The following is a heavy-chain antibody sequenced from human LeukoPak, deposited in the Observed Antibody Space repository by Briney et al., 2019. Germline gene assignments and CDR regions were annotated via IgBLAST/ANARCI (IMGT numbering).Heavy chain of an antibody. D-gene: IGHD6-19*01. CDR2: IYYSGCT. J-gene: IGHJ4*02. CDR1: GGSLVSYY. Sequence: SETLSLTCTVSGGSLVSYYWTWIRQPPGKGLEWIGYIYYSGCTNYNPSLKSRVTISLDTSKNQFSLKLSSVTAADTAVYYCARIALSSGWGYFDYWGQGTLVTASS. V-gene: IGHV4-59*01. CDR3: ARIALSSGWGYFDY.